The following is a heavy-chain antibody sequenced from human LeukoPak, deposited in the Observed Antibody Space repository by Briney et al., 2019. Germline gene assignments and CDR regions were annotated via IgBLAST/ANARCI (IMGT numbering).Heavy chain of an antibody. V-gene: IGHV4-30-2*01. J-gene: IGHJ6*02. CDR2: IYHSGST. CDR3: ARVWNSHYYYGMDV. CDR1: SYSISGIHC. Sequence: PSETLSLTCTVSSYSISGIHCWSWIRQPPGKGLEWIGYIYHSGSTYYNPSLKSRVTISVDRSKNQFSLKLSSVTAADTAVYYCARVWNSHYYYGMDVWGQGTTVTVSS. D-gene: IGHD1-7*01.